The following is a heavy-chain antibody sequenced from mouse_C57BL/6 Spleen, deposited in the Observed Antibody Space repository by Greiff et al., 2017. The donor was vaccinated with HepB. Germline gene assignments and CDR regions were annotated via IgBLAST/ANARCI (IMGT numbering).Heavy chain of an antibody. D-gene: IGHD1-1*01. CDR1: GFTFSSYA. CDR3: ARVGATVVATNYFDY. Sequence: EVKLMESGGGLVKPGGSLKLSCAASGFTFSSYAMSWVRQTPEKRLEWVATISDGGSYTYYPDNVKGRFTISRDNAKNNLYLQMSHLKSEDTAMYYCARVGATVVATNYFDYWGQGTTLTVSS. V-gene: IGHV5-4*03. J-gene: IGHJ2*01. CDR2: ISDGGSYT.